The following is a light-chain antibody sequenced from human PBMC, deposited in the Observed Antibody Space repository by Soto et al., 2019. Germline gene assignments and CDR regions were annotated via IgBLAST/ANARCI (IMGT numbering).Light chain of an antibody. V-gene: IGKV1-5*01. CDR1: QTVTSY. CDR2: DAS. Sequence: DVQMTESPSSLSASVGDSLTLTCRASQTVTSYLNWYQQKPGKAPKFLIYDASSLESGVPSRFSGSGSGTEFTLTISSMKPDDFATYDCQHYNSHRTFGQGTKVDIK. CDR3: QHYNSHRT. J-gene: IGKJ1*01.